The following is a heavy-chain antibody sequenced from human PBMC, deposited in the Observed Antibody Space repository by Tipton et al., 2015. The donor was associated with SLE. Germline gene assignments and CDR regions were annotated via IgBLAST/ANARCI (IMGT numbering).Heavy chain of an antibody. V-gene: IGHV5-51*01. CDR2: IYPGDSDT. Sequence: QLVQSGAEVKKPGESLKISCKGSGYSFTSYWIGWVRQMPGKGLEWMGIIYPGDSDTRYSPSFQGQVTISADKSISTAYLQWSSLKASDTAIYYCARHGGDEPMTRVTDSWYLDLWGRGSMFTV. CDR3: ARHGGDEPMTRVTDSWYLDL. J-gene: IGHJ2*01. CDR1: GYSFTSYW. D-gene: IGHD4-11*01.